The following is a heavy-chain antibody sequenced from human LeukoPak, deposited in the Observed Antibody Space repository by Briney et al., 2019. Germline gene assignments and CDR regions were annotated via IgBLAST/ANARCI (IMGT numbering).Heavy chain of an antibody. CDR1: GGSISSYY. V-gene: IGHV4-59*08. CDR3: ARVMATAERFFDY. CDR2: IYYSGST. J-gene: IGHJ4*02. Sequence: PSETLSLTCTVSGGSISSYYWSWIRQPPGKGLEWIGYIYYSGSTNYNPSLKSRVTISVDTSKNQFSLKLSSVTAADTAVYYCARVMATAERFFDYWGQGTLVTVSS. D-gene: IGHD5-24*01.